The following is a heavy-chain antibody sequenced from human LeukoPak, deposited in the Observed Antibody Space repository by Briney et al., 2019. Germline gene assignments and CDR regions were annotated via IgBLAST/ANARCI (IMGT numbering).Heavy chain of an antibody. J-gene: IGHJ4*02. D-gene: IGHD2-15*01. CDR3: ARWFCSGGSCRGAVDY. CDR2: NYYSGST. Sequence: SETLSLTCTVSGGSISTYYWSWIRQPPGKGLEWIGYNYYSGSTNYNPSLKSRVTISVDTSKNQFSLKLSTVTAADTAVYYCARWFCSGGSCRGAVDYWGQGTLVTVSS. V-gene: IGHV4-59*01. CDR1: GGSISTYY.